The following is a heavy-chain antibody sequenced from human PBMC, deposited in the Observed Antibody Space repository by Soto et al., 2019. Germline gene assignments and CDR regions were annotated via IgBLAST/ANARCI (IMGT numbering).Heavy chain of an antibody. CDR1: GFTFTRYS. V-gene: IGHV3-21*06. J-gene: IGHJ4*02. Sequence: PWGSLRLSWAASGFTFTRYSMNWVRQAPGKGLEWVSSISSTTNYIYYGDSMKGRFTISRDNAKNSLYLEMNSLRAEDTAVYYCARESEDLTSNFDYWGQGTLVTVSS. CDR3: ARESEDLTSNFDY. CDR2: ISSTTNYI.